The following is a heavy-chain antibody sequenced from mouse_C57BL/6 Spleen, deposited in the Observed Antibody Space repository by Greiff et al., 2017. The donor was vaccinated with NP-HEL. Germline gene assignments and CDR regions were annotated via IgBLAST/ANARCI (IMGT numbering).Heavy chain of an antibody. CDR1: GYTFTSYW. CDR2: IDPSDSYT. Sequence: QVHVKQPGAELVMPGASVKLSCKASGYTFTSYWMHWVKQRPGQGLEWIGEIDPSDSYTNYNQKFKGKSTLTVDKSSSTAYMQLSSLTSEDSAVYYCAGGRSMDYWGQGTSVTVSS. J-gene: IGHJ4*01. V-gene: IGHV1-69*01. CDR3: AGGRSMDY. D-gene: IGHD1-1*02.